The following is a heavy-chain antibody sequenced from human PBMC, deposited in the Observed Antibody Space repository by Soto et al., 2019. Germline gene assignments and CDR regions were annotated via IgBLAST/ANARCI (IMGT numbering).Heavy chain of an antibody. V-gene: IGHV3-23*01. CDR2: ISGSGAGT. CDR1: GFTFSTYA. D-gene: IGHD1-26*01. CDR3: ANYLTAVGATSPFDY. Sequence: EVQLLESGGGLVQPGGSLRLSCAASGFTFSTYAMTWVRQAPGKGLEWVSAISGSGAGTYYADSVKGRFTISRDNSKNTLYLQMNSLRAEDTAVYYCANYLTAVGATSPFDYWGQGTLVNVSS. J-gene: IGHJ4*02.